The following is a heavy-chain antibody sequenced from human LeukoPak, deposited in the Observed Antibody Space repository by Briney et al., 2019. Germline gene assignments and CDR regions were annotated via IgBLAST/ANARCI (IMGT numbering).Heavy chain of an antibody. J-gene: IGHJ6*02. CDR1: GGSFSGYY. CDR2: INHSGST. CDR3: ARLVVAGSYYYYGMDV. D-gene: IGHD2-15*01. Sequence: SETLSLTCAVYGGSFSGYYWSWIRQPPGKGLEWIGEINHSGSTNYNPSLKSRVTISVDTSKNQLSLKLSSVTAADTAVYYCARLVVAGSYYYYGMDVWGQGTTVTVSS. V-gene: IGHV4-34*01.